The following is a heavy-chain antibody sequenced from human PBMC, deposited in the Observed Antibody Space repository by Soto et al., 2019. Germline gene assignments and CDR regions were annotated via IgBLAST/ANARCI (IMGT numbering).Heavy chain of an antibody. Sequence: PSETLSLTCAVSGGSISSSNWWSWVRQPPGKGLEWIGEIYHSGSTNYNPSLKSRVTMSVDTSKNQFSLKLSSVTAADTAVYYCARTTYDFWSGQIWLDPWGQGTLVTVYS. D-gene: IGHD3-3*01. CDR2: IYHSGST. CDR1: GGSISSSNW. V-gene: IGHV4-4*02. J-gene: IGHJ5*02. CDR3: ARTTYDFWSGQIWLDP.